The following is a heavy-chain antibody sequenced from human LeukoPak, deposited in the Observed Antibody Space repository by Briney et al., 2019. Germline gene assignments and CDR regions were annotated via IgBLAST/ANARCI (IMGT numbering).Heavy chain of an antibody. V-gene: IGHV3-7*01. CDR1: GFTFSSYW. J-gene: IGHJ4*02. Sequence: PGGSLRLSCAASGFTFSSYWMSWVRQAPGKGLEWVANIKQDGSEKYYVDSVKGRFTISRDNAKNSLYLQMNSLRAEDTAVYYCAKDHPDSSGYSYFDYWGQGTLVTVSS. CDR3: AKDHPDSSGYSYFDY. D-gene: IGHD6-19*01. CDR2: IKQDGSEK.